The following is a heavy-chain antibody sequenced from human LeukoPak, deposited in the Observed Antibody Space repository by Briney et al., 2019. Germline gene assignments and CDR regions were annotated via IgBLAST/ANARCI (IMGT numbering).Heavy chain of an antibody. Sequence: SETLSLTCTVSGGSISSYYWSWIRQPAGKGLEWIGRIYTSGSTNYNPSLKSRVTMSVDTSKNQFSLKLSSVTAADTAVYYCARDRKGYSGYRAGAFDIWGQGTMVTVSS. CDR3: ARDRKGYSGYRAGAFDI. CDR1: GGSISSYY. J-gene: IGHJ3*02. V-gene: IGHV4-4*07. CDR2: IYTSGST. D-gene: IGHD5-12*01.